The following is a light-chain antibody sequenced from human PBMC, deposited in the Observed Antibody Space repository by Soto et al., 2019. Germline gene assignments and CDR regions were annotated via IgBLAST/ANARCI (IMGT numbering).Light chain of an antibody. V-gene: IGLV2-14*03. CDR2: DVA. J-gene: IGLJ1*01. CDR3: VSSTSTTTSV. Sequence: QSALTQPASVSDSPGQSITISCTGTSSDVGGSNFVSWYQQHPGKPPKLIIYDVANRPSGVSNRFSGSKSGSTASLIISRLQTEDEADYYCVSSTSTTTSVFGTGTKVTVL. CDR1: SSDVGGSNF.